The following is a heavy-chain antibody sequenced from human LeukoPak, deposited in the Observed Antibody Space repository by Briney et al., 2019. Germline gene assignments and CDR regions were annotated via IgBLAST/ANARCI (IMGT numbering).Heavy chain of an antibody. CDR2: IRYDGSNK. V-gene: IGHV3-30*02. J-gene: IGHJ4*02. D-gene: IGHD6-25*01. CDR3: AKDPPSLLHGSSGWFDY. Sequence: GGTLRLSCAASGFTFSSYGMSWVRQAPGKGLEWVAFIRYDGSNKYYADSVKGRFTISRDNSKNTLYLQMNSLRAEDTAVYYCAKDPPSLLHGSSGWFDYWGQGTLVTVSS. CDR1: GFTFSSYG.